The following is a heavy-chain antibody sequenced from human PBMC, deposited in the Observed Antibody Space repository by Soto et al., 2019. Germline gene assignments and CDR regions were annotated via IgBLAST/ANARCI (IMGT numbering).Heavy chain of an antibody. Sequence: QVQLVQSGAEMKKPGSSVKVSCQSSGGTFNTYAMNWVRQAPGQGPEWMGDISPMFGAANYAPKFQGRVTITAYESTGTSYMQWSSLTSEDTALYFCAREVQVHAPAFVYWGHGTLVTVSS. CDR1: GGTFNTYA. CDR2: ISPMFGAA. CDR3: AREVQVHAPAFVY. J-gene: IGHJ4*01. D-gene: IGHD3-10*01. V-gene: IGHV1-69*19.